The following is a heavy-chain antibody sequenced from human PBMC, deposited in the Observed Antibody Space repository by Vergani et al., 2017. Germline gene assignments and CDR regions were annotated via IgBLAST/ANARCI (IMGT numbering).Heavy chain of an antibody. D-gene: IGHD6-13*01. V-gene: IGHV3-30*02. J-gene: IGHJ2*01. Sequence: QVHLVESGGGVVQPGGSLRLSCAASGFTFSDYGVHWVRQAPGKGLEWVAFIRIDGSEQYYADSVKGRFTVSRDNAKNSLYLQMNSLRAEDTALYYCVKDIAASGNYWYFDLWGRGTLVTVSS. CDR3: VKDIAASGNYWYFDL. CDR1: GFTFSDYG. CDR2: IRIDGSEQ.